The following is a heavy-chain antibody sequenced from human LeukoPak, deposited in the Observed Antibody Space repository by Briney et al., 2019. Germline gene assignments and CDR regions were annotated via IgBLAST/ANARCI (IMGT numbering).Heavy chain of an antibody. CDR2: ISFSVNTK. V-gene: IGHV3-48*04. D-gene: IGHD6-19*01. CDR1: GFTFSDYS. J-gene: IGHJ4*02. CDR3: ARGAYSSGWAYFDH. Sequence: PGGSLRLSCAASGFTFSDYSTNWVRQAPGKGLEWVSYISFSVNTKYYGDSVKGRFTISRDNAKNSLYLHMDSLRAEDTAVYYCARGAYSSGWAYFDHWGQGTLVTVSS.